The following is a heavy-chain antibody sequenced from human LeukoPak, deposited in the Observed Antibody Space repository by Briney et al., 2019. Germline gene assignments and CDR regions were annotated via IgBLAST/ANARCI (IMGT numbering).Heavy chain of an antibody. V-gene: IGHV6-1*01. Sequence: SQTLSLTCAISGDSVSSNSAAWNWIRQSPSRGLEWLGRTYYRSKWSSDYAVSVKSRITINPDTSKNQFYLQLNSVTPENTAVYYCARCASGSTWYSFDYWGQGTLVTVPS. J-gene: IGHJ4*02. CDR3: ARCASGSTWYSFDY. D-gene: IGHD6-13*01. CDR1: GDSVSSNSAA. CDR2: TYYRSKWSS.